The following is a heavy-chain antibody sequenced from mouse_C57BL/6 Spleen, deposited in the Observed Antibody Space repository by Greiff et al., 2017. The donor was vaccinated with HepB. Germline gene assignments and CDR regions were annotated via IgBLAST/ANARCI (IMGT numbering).Heavy chain of an antibody. V-gene: IGHV5-17*01. CDR2: ISSGSSTI. CDR1: GFTFSDYG. Sequence: DVKLVESGGGLVKPGGSLKLSCAASGFTFSDYGMHWVRQAPEKGLEWVAYISSGSSTIYYADTVKGRFTISRDNAKKTLFLQMTSLRSEDTAMYYCARPTTGGYFDVWGTGTTVTVSS. J-gene: IGHJ1*03. CDR3: ARPTTGGYFDV. D-gene: IGHD1-1*01.